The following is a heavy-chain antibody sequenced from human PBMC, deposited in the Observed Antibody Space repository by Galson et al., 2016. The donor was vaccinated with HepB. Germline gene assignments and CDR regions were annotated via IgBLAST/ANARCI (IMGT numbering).Heavy chain of an antibody. V-gene: IGHV3-64*02. J-gene: IGHJ4*02. Sequence: SLRLSCAASGFTFSGYEMSWVRQAPGKGLEYVSGISRGGGSTYYGDSVKGRFTMSRDNSKNALYLQMGSLRVEDMAMYYCARVSGWGKYADYWGRGTLVTVSS. CDR2: ISRGGGST. CDR1: GFTFSGYE. CDR3: ARVSGWGKYADY. D-gene: IGHD3-16*01.